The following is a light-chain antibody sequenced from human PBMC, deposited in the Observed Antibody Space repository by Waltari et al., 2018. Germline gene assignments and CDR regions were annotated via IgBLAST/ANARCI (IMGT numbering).Light chain of an antibody. CDR2: AAS. CDR1: QTINTY. V-gene: IGKV1-39*01. J-gene: IGKJ5*01. CDR3: QQSYGTLIT. Sequence: DIQMTQSPSSLSASVGDRVTITCRASQTINTYLNWYQQKPGKAPKLLIYAASSLQAGVPSRCSGSGSGTDFTLTISSLQPEDFATYYCQQSYGTLITFGQGTRLEIK.